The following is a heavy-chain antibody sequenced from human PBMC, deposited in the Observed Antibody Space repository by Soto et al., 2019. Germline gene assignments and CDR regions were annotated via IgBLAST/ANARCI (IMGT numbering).Heavy chain of an antibody. CDR2: IIPFFKGT. Sequence: VHLVQSGAEVKKPGSWVKVSCKASGGAFSGHAISWLRQAPGQGLEWMGQIIPFFKGTKYAQNFQGRVTITADDSTSTAYMDLSSLTSEDTAVYYCARDVPLNYYDSTYSYYALDVWGQGTTVTVSS. D-gene: IGHD3-22*01. J-gene: IGHJ6*02. V-gene: IGHV1-69*01. CDR1: GGAFSGHA. CDR3: ARDVPLNYYDSTYSYYALDV.